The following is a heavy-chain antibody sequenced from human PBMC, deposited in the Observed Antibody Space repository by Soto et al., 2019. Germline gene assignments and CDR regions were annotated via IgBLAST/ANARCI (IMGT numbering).Heavy chain of an antibody. Sequence: GGSLRLSCAVSGFTFDDNAMHWVRQAPEKCLEWVSGINWKSDIGYADSVKGRFTISRDNAENSLYLQMNSLRAEDTALYYCAISQDRGGRTTFIYWGQGXQVTVYS. D-gene: IGHD3-16*01. V-gene: IGHV3-9*01. J-gene: IGHJ4*02. CDR2: INWKSDI. CDR1: GFTFDDNA. CDR3: AISQDRGGRTTFIY.